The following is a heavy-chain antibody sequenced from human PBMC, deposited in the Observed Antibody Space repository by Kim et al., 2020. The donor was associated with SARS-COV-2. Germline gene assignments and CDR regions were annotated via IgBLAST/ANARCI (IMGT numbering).Heavy chain of an antibody. CDR3: ASPPPDYYDSSGASYDAFDI. Sequence: SVKVSCKASGGTFSSYAISWVRQAPGQGLEWMGGIIPIFGTANYAQKFQGRVTITADESTSTAYMELSSLRSEDTAVYYCASPPPDYYDSSGASYDAFDIWGQGTMVTVSS. CDR2: IIPIFGTA. D-gene: IGHD3-22*01. CDR1: GGTFSSYA. V-gene: IGHV1-69*13. J-gene: IGHJ3*02.